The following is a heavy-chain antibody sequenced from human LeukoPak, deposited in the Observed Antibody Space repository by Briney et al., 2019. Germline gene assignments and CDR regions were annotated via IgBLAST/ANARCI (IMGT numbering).Heavy chain of an antibody. CDR3: AKCRGAGTYFKNPLGF. J-gene: IGHJ4*02. Sequence: PGGSLRLSCAASGFTFSSYAMTWVRQAPGKGLEWGSATTGSGSSTQYEDSVKGRFTISRENSRNTLYLQMNSLRVEDTAVYFCAKCRGAGTYFKNPLGFWGQGTLVTVSS. CDR2: TTGSGSST. V-gene: IGHV3-23*01. D-gene: IGHD3-10*01. CDR1: GFTFSSYA.